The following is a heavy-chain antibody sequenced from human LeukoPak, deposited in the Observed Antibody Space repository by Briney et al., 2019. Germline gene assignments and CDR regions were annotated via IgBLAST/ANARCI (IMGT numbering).Heavy chain of an antibody. Sequence: GGSLRLSCAASGFTFSSYAMSWVRQAPGEGLEWVSTISGSGTSTYYADSVKGRFTISRDNSKNTLYLQMNSLRAEDTAVYYCAKEKNGYLDYWGQGTPVTVSS. V-gene: IGHV3-23*01. CDR1: GFTFSSYA. D-gene: IGHD2-8*01. CDR2: ISGSGTST. CDR3: AKEKNGYLDY. J-gene: IGHJ4*02.